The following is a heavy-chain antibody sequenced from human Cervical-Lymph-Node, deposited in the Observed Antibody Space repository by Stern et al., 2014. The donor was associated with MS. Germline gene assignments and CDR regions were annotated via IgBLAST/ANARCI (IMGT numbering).Heavy chain of an antibody. CDR1: GGSITSYY. Sequence: VQLVESGPGLVKPSETLSLTCTVSGGSITSYYWSWIRQPPGKGLEWIGHVYYSGSTNYNPSLMTRVTISLDTSKNQFSLKLRSVTAADTAVYYCARRGQYGSYPLYYYYGMDVWGQGTTVTVSS. CDR3: ARRGQYGSYPLYYYYGMDV. D-gene: IGHD3-10*01. V-gene: IGHV4-59*01. J-gene: IGHJ6*02. CDR2: VYYSGST.